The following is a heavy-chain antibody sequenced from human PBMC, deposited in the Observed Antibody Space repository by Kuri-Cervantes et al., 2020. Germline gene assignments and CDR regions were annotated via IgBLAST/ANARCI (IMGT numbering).Heavy chain of an antibody. CDR1: GFTFSNAW. CDR3: TTNWNYGYYYFDY. D-gene: IGHD1-7*01. CDR2: IKSKTDGGTT. J-gene: IGHJ4*02. V-gene: IGHV3-15*01. Sequence: GGSLRLSCAASGFTFSNAWMSWVRQAPGKGLEWVGRIKSKTDGGTTDYAAPVKGRFTISRDDSKNTLYLQMNSLKTEDTAVYYCTTNWNYGYYYFDYWGQGTLVTVSS.